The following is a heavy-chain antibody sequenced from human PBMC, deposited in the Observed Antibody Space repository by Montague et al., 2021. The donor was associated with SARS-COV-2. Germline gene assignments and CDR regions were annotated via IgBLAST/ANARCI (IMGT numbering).Heavy chain of an antibody. Sequence: SETLSLTCTPSGGSISTYYWNWIRQPPGKGLEWIGYIYYSGNTYYNPSLKSRATISVETSKNQFSLSLTSVTAADTAVYYCARGPLWSAAPDYWGQGILVTVSS. CDR2: IYYSGNT. J-gene: IGHJ4*02. CDR3: ARGPLWSAAPDY. D-gene: IGHD3-3*01. V-gene: IGHV4-59*01. CDR1: GGSISTYY.